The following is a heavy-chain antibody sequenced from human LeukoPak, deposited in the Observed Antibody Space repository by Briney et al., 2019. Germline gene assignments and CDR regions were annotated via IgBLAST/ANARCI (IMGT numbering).Heavy chain of an antibody. Sequence: GESLKISGKGSGYSFTSYWIGWVRQMPGKGLEWMGIIYPGDSDTRYSPSFQGQVTISADKSISTAYLQWSSLKASDTAMYYCARCLDYGDYLNDAFDIWGQGTMVTVSS. D-gene: IGHD4-17*01. J-gene: IGHJ3*02. CDR3: ARCLDYGDYLNDAFDI. CDR2: IYPGDSDT. V-gene: IGHV5-51*01. CDR1: GYSFTSYW.